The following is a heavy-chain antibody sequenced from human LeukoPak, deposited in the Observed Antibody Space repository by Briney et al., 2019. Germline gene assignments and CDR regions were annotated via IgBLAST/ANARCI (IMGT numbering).Heavy chain of an antibody. J-gene: IGHJ5*02. CDR2: INPNSGGT. V-gene: IGHV1-2*02. CDR3: ARNSMVRGVIGVSWFDP. D-gene: IGHD3-10*01. Sequence: ASVKVSCKASGYTFTFYYMHWVRQAPGQGLEWMGWINPNSGGTNYAQKFQGRVTITRDTSIGTAYMELSRLRSDDTAVYYCARNSMVRGVIGVSWFDPWGQGTLVTVSS. CDR1: GYTFTFYY.